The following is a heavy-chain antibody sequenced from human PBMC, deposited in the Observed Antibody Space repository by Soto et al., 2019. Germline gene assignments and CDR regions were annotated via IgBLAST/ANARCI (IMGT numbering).Heavy chain of an antibody. V-gene: IGHV1-69*01. CDR3: ARSQGSSTSLEIYYYYYYGMDV. CDR2: IIPISETT. J-gene: IGHJ6*02. CDR1: GGTFSSYA. Sequence: QVQLVQSGAEVKKPGSSVKVSCKASGGTFSSYAINWVRQAPGQGLEWMGGIIPISETTNYAQKFQGRVTITADESKSIAYMELSSLRSEDTAVYYCARSQGSSTSLEIYYYYYYGMDVWGQGTTVTVSS. D-gene: IGHD2-2*01.